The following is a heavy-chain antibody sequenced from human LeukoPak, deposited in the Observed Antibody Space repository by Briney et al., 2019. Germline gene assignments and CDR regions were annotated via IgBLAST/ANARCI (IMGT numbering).Heavy chain of an antibody. CDR2: IYSDGST. D-gene: IGHD1-20*01. Sequence: ETLSLTCTVSGGSISSYYWSWIRQPPGKGLEWVSVIYSDGSTYYADSVKGRFTISRDNSKNTLYLQMNSLRAEDTAVYYCARRYNWNYVDYWGQGTLVTVSS. CDR1: GGSISSYY. J-gene: IGHJ4*02. V-gene: IGHV3-66*04. CDR3: ARRYNWNYVDY.